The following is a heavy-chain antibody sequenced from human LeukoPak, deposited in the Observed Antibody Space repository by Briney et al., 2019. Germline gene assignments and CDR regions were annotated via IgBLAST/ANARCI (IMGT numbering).Heavy chain of an antibody. D-gene: IGHD1-26*01. Sequence: PSETLSLTCTVSGGSISSYYWNWIRQPPGEGLEWIGYFHYSGSTNYNPSLKSRVTISVDTSKNQFSLKLSSVTAADTAVYYCARQMGRVGYFDYWGQGTLVTVSS. CDR2: FHYSGST. CDR1: GGSISSYY. J-gene: IGHJ4*02. CDR3: ARQMGRVGYFDY. V-gene: IGHV4-59*08.